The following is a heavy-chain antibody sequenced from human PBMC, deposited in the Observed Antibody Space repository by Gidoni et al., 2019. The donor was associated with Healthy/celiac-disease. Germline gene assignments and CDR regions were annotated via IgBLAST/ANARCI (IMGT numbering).Heavy chain of an antibody. V-gene: IGHV3-48*01. CDR1: GFTFSSYS. J-gene: IGHJ5*02. CDR2: ISSSSSTI. Sequence: EVQLVESGGGLVQPGGSLRLSCAASGFTFSSYSMNWVRQAPGKGLEWVSYISSSSSTIYYADSVKGRFTISRDNAKNSLYLQMNSLRAEDTAVYYCARVWGYCSSTSCYYWFDPWGQGTLVTVSS. CDR3: ARVWGYCSSTSCYYWFDP. D-gene: IGHD2-2*01.